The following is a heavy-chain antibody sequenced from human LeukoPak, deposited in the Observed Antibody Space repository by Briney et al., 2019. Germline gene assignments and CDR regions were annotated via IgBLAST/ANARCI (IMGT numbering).Heavy chain of an antibody. J-gene: IGHJ5*02. Sequence: SQTLSLTCAISGDSVSTNRAAWTWIRQSPSRGLEWLGRTYYRSKWYNHYAVSVNSRITINPDTSKNQFSLQLNSVTPEDTAVYYCARGVEAADAWFDPWGQGTLVTVSS. CDR3: ARGVEAADAWFDP. V-gene: IGHV6-1*01. CDR2: TYYRSKWYN. CDR1: GDSVSTNRAA. D-gene: IGHD2-15*01.